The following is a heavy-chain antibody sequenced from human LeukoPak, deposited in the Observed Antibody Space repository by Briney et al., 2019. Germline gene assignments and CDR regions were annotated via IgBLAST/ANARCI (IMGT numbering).Heavy chain of an antibody. Sequence: ASVKVSCKASGGTFSSYAISWVRQAPGQGLEWMGGIIPIFGTANYAQRFQGRVTITADESTSTAYMELSSLRSEDTAVYYCARDRVDYYDSSGSPSPISYYYYMDVWGKGTTVTVSS. J-gene: IGHJ6*03. CDR3: ARDRVDYYDSSGSPSPISYYYYMDV. V-gene: IGHV1-69*01. D-gene: IGHD3-22*01. CDR1: GGTFSSYA. CDR2: IIPIFGTA.